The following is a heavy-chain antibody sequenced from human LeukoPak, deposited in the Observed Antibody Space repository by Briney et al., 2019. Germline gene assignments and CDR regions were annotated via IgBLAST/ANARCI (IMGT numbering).Heavy chain of an antibody. J-gene: IGHJ5*02. V-gene: IGHV4-59*01. D-gene: IGHD1-26*01. CDR2: IYYSGST. CDR3: AREILHFGFDP. Sequence: SETLSLTCTVSGGSISSYYWSLIRQPPGKGLEWIGYIYYSGSTNYNPSLKSRVTISVDTSKNQFSLKLSSVTAADTAVYYCAREILHFGFDPWGQGTLVTVSS. CDR1: GGSISSYY.